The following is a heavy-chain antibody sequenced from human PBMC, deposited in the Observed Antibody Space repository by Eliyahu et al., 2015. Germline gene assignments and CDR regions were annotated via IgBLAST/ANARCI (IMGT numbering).Heavy chain of an antibody. CDR3: ARGPPDSSGYYYVY. CDR1: GFTFXSYW. D-gene: IGHD3-22*01. CDR2: IKQDGSEK. V-gene: IGHV3-7*01. Sequence: EVQLVESGGGLVQPGGSLRXSCAASGFTFXSYWMSWVRQGPGKGLEWVANIKQDGSEKYYVESLKGRFTISRDNAKNSLYLQMNSLGGEDTAVYYCARGPPDSSGYYYVYWGQGTLVTVSS. J-gene: IGHJ4*02.